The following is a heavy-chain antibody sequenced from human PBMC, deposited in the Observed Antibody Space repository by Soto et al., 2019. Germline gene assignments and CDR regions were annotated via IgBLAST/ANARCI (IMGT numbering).Heavy chain of an antibody. CDR1: GFSFSSYS. D-gene: IGHD2-15*01. CDR2: ISSSASHI. V-gene: IGHV3-21*01. J-gene: IGHJ5*02. CDR3: ARGYTGYCSGGTCYWFDP. Sequence: EVQLVESGGGLVKPGGSLRLSCAASGFSFSSYSMNWVRQAPGKGLEWVSSISSSASHINYADSVKARCTISRDNAKKSQYLQMNSLRAEDTAVYYCARGYTGYCSGGTCYWFDPWGQGTLVTVSS.